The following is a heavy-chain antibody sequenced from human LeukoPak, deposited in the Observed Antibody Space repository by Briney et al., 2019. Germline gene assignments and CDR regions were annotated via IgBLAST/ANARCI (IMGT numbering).Heavy chain of an antibody. V-gene: IGHV3-23*01. Sequence: GGSLRLSCAASGFTFSSYAMSWVRQAPGKGLEWVSSISSSGGSTYYADSVKGRFTISRDNSKNTLYLQVNSLRAEDTAVYHCAKRPTVYQHGVDFWGQGTTVTVSS. J-gene: IGHJ6*02. CDR3: AKRPTVYQHGVDF. D-gene: IGHD2-2*01. CDR2: ISSSGGST. CDR1: GFTFSSYA.